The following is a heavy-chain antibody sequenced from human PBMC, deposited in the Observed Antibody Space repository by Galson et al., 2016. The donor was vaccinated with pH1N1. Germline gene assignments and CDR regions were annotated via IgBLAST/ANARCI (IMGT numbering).Heavy chain of an antibody. Sequence: SLRLSCAASGFSFSNYSMNWVRQAPGKGLEWISYISNSDTTYNARSVKGRFTISRDNAKRSVYLQMDNLRVEDTAVYYCARVDTYYESRRDFTDVWGQGTLVTVSS. CDR3: ARVDTYYESRRDFTDV. D-gene: IGHD3-22*01. J-gene: IGHJ3*01. CDR2: ISNSDTT. V-gene: IGHV3-48*01. CDR1: GFSFSNYS.